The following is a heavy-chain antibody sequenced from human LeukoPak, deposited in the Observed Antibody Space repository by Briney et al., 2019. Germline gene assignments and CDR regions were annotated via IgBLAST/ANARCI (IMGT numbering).Heavy chain of an antibody. CDR3: ARSGPHYSESSGYL. CDR1: GFTFSSYG. V-gene: IGHV3-21*01. Sequence: GGTLRLSCAASGFTFSSYGMSWVRQAPGKGLEWVSAISSSSSYIYYADSVKGRFTISRDNAKNSLYLQMNSLRAEDTAVYYCARSGPHYSESSGYLWGQGTQVTVSS. CDR2: ISSSSSYI. D-gene: IGHD3-22*01. J-gene: IGHJ5*02.